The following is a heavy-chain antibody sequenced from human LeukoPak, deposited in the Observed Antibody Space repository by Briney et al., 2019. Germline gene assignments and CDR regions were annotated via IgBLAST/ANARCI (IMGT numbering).Heavy chain of an antibody. Sequence: ASVKLSCKASGYTFTSYDINWVRQATGQGLEWMGWMNPNSGNTGYAQKFQGRVTMTRNTSISTAYMELSSLRSEDTAVYYCARVTQYYYGSGRDFDYWGQGTLVTVSS. J-gene: IGHJ4*02. CDR2: MNPNSGNT. CDR1: GYTFTSYD. CDR3: ARVTQYYYGSGRDFDY. V-gene: IGHV1-8*01. D-gene: IGHD3-10*01.